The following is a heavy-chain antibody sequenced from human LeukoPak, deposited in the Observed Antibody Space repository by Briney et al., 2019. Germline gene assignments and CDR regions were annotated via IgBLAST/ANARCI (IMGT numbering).Heavy chain of an antibody. D-gene: IGHD6-6*01. Sequence: SVKVSCKASGYTFTSYGISWVRQAPGQGLEWMGRIIPILGIANYAQKFQGRVTITADKSTSTAYMELSGLRSEDTAVYYCARGDSSSSLSHAFDIWGQGTMVTVSS. CDR3: ARGDSSSSLSHAFDI. J-gene: IGHJ3*02. CDR2: IIPILGIA. V-gene: IGHV1-69*04. CDR1: GYTFTSYG.